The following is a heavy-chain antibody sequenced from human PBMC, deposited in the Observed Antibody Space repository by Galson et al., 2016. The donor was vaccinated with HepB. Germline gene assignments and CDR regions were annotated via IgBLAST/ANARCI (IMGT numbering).Heavy chain of an antibody. CDR1: GFTFSSYA. CDR3: ARGDSSYSGMDV. D-gene: IGHD6-6*01. CDR2: IRHSGGRT. V-gene: IGHV3-23*01. J-gene: IGHJ6*02. Sequence: SLRLSCAASGFTFSSYAMTWVRQAPGKGLEWVSGIRHSGGRTYYADSVNGRFTISRDNSKNTLYLQMNSLRAEDTAVYYCARGDSSYSGMDVWGQGTTVTVSS.